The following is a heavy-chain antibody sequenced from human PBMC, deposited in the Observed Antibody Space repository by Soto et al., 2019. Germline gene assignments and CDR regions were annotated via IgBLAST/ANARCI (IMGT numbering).Heavy chain of an antibody. V-gene: IGHV5-51*01. CDR3: ARRGGYRYGFCY. CDR2: IYPGDSDT. Sequence: GESLKISCKASGFSFTNCWIGWVRQMAGKGLEWMGIIYPGDSDTKYSPSFQGQVTISADKSTSTAYLQWSSLKASDTAMYYCARRGGYRYGFCYWGQGTLVTVS. CDR1: GFSFTNCW. J-gene: IGHJ4*02. D-gene: IGHD5-18*01.